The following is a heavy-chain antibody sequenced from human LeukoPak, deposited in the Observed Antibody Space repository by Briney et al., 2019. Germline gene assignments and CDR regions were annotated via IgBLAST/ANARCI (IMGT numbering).Heavy chain of an antibody. Sequence: GASVKVSCKASGYTFTSYYMHWVRQAPGQGLEWMGIINLSGGSTSYAQKFQGRVTMTRDTSTSTVYMELSSLRSEDTAVYYCARSSNPYGSGPWGQGTLVTVSS. V-gene: IGHV1-46*01. D-gene: IGHD3-10*01. CDR2: INLSGGST. J-gene: IGHJ4*02. CDR3: ARSSNPYGSGP. CDR1: GYTFTSYY.